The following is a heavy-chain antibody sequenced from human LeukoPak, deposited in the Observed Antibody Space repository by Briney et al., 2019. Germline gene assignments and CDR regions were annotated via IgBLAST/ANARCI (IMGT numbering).Heavy chain of an antibody. D-gene: IGHD6-13*01. CDR1: GFTFSSYA. CDR2: ISGSGGSA. J-gene: IGHJ4*02. Sequence: GGSLRLSCAASGFTFSSYAMSWVRQAPGKRLEWVSAISGSGGSAYYADSVKGRFTISRDNSKNTLYLQMSSLRAEDTAVYYCAKDLDGWSSSWYEDFDYWGQGTLVTVSS. CDR3: AKDLDGWSSSWYEDFDY. V-gene: IGHV3-23*01.